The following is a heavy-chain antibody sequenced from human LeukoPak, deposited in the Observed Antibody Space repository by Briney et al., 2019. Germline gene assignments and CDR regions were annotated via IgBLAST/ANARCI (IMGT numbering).Heavy chain of an antibody. CDR3: AKVRGTYSSGYFFDY. CDR1: GFTFDNYA. V-gene: IGHV3-9*01. D-gene: IGHD6-19*01. CDR2: ISWNSGYI. Sequence: GRSLRLSCAASGFTFDNYAMHWVRQAPGKGLEWLSIISWNSGYIGYADSVKGRFTISRDNAKKSLGLQMNSLRAEDTAFYYCAKVRGTYSSGYFFDYWGQGTLVTVSS. J-gene: IGHJ4*02.